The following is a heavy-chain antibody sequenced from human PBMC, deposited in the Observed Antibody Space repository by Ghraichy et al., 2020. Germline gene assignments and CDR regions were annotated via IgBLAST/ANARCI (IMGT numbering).Heavy chain of an antibody. CDR1: GGSISSSSYY. V-gene: IGHV4-39*01. D-gene: IGHD6-13*01. CDR3: ARFPGGSSSWYRGKGAEGY. J-gene: IGHJ4*02. Sequence: SETLSLTCTVSGGSISSSSYYWGWIRQPPGKGLEWIGSIYYSGSTYYNPSLKSRVTISVDTSKNQFSLKLSSVTAADTAVYYCARFPGGSSSWYRGKGAEGYWGQGTLVTVSS. CDR2: IYYSGST.